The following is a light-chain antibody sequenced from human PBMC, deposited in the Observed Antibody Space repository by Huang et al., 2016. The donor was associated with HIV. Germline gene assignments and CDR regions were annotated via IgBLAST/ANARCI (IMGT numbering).Light chain of an antibody. Sequence: IQMTQSPTSLSASVGDRVFISCRTSQNVGTYLNWYQQKPGQAPTLWVSSASTRHSGVPSRFSGGGSGTVFTLTIRGLQFDDFATYFCQQSYGALSSFGPGTRL. CDR2: SAS. CDR1: QNVGTY. J-gene: IGKJ5*01. V-gene: IGKV1-39*01. CDR3: QQSYGALSS.